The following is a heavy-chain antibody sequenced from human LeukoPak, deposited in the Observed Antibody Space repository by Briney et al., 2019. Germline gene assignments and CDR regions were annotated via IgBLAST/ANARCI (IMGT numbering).Heavy chain of an antibody. Sequence: SETLSLTCAVSGYSISSGYYWGWIRQPPGKGLEWIGSISHSGITHYNPSLKSRVTISIDTSKNQFSLKLSSVTAADTAVYYCARKYCSTTNGFAGKAFDIWGQGTMVTVSS. CDR3: ARKYCSTTNGFAGKAFDI. V-gene: IGHV4-38-2*01. J-gene: IGHJ3*02. D-gene: IGHD2-2*01. CDR2: ISHSGIT. CDR1: GYSISSGYY.